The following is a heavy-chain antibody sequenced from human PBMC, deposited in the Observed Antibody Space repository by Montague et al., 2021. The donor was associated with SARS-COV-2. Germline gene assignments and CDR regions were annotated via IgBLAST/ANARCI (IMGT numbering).Heavy chain of an antibody. CDR3: AKDLHPFTGEVVTYFEN. J-gene: IGHJ1*01. CDR2: ISGSGGGT. D-gene: IGHD3-9*01. Sequence: SLRHSCAASGFTFSSYAMGWVRQAPGKGLEWVSGISGSGGGTKYADSVKGRFTISRDNSKNTLHLQMNTLRAEDTAVYYCAKDLHPFTGEVVTYFENWGQGSLVTVSS. V-gene: IGHV3-23*01. CDR1: GFTFSSYA.